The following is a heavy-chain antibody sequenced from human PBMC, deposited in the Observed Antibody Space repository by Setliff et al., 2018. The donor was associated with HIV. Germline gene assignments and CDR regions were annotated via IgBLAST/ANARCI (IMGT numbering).Heavy chain of an antibody. D-gene: IGHD2-15*01. Sequence: KTSETLSLTCTVRGDLVRGNSWHWVRQSPGKGLTWIGEINDRGDNNYDPSLKGRVTISMDTSRNQISLKVTPVTATDTAIYYCARGVPHLFCLDVWDKGVAVTVSS. CDR3: ARGVPHLFCLDV. CDR1: GDLVRGNS. V-gene: IGHV4-34*01. CDR2: INDRGDN. J-gene: IGHJ6*04.